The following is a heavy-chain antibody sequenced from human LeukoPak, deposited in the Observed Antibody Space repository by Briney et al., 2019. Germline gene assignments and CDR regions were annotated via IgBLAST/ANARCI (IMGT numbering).Heavy chain of an antibody. D-gene: IGHD2-2*01. J-gene: IGHJ4*02. Sequence: SETLSLTCTVSGGSISSSSYYWGWIRQPPGKGLEWIGSIYYSGSTNYNPSLKSRVTISVDTSKNQFSLKLSSVTAADTAVYYRAREDCSSTSCLYFDYWGQGTLVTVSS. CDR2: IYYSGST. CDR1: GGSISSSSYY. CDR3: AREDCSSTSCLYFDY. V-gene: IGHV4-39*07.